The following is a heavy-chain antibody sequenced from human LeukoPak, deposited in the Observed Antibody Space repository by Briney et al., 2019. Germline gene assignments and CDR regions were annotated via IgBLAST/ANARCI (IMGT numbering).Heavy chain of an antibody. J-gene: IGHJ4*02. CDR3: ARGGLLLWFGEGFDY. V-gene: IGHV3-30*04. CDR1: GFTFSSYA. Sequence: GGSLRLSCAASGFTFSSYAMHWVRQAPGKGLERVAVISYDGTNKYYTDSVKGRFTNSRDNSKNTLYLQMNSLRAEDTAVYYCARGGLLLWFGEGFDYWGQGTLVTVSS. CDR2: ISYDGTNK. D-gene: IGHD3-10*01.